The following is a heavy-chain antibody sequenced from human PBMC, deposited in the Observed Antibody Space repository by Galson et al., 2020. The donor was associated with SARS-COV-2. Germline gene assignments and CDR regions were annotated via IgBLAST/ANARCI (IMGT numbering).Heavy chain of an antibody. D-gene: IGHD1-26*01. CDR1: GGSISSYY. CDR2: IYYSGST. J-gene: IGHJ6*03. CDR3: ARARYSGTSWYYYMGV. Sequence: SETLSLTCTVSGGSISSYYWSWIRQPPGKGLEWIGYIYYSGSTNYNPSLKSRVTISVDTSKNQFSLKLSSVTAADTAVYYCARARYSGTSWYYYMGVWGKGTTVTVSS. V-gene: IGHV4-59*01.